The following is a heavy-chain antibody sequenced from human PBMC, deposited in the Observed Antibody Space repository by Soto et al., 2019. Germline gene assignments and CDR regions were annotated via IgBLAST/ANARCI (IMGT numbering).Heavy chain of an antibody. V-gene: IGHV6-1*01. CDR1: GDSVSSNSAA. J-gene: IGHJ4*02. Sequence: SQTLSLTCAISGDSVSSNSAAWNWIRQSPSRGLEWLGRTYYRSKWYKHYAVSVKSRVTVSKDTSKNQFSLKVASVTAADTAIYYCGRVMIGTSRHTDSDYWGQGTQVTV. D-gene: IGHD2-2*01. CDR2: TYYRSKWYK. CDR3: GRVMIGTSRHTDSDY.